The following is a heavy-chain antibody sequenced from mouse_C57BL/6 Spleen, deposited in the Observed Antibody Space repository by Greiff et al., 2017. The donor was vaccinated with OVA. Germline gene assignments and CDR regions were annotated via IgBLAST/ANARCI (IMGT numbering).Heavy chain of an antibody. Sequence: VQLQQPGAELVKPGASVKLSCKASGYTFTSYWMQWVKQRPGQGLEWIGEIDPSDSYTNYNQKFKGKATMTVDTSSRTAYMQLSSLTSEDSAVYYCASVLREDYDDYWGQGTTLTVSS. CDR1: GYTFTSYW. CDR2: IDPSDSYT. D-gene: IGHD2-4*01. V-gene: IGHV1-50*01. CDR3: ASVLREDYDDY. J-gene: IGHJ2*01.